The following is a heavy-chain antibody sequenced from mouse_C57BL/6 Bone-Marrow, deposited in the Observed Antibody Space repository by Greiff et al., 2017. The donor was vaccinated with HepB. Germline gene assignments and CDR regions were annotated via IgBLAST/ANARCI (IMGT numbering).Heavy chain of an antibody. CDR2: ILPGSGST. J-gene: IGHJ4*01. CDR1: GYTFTGYW. D-gene: IGHD1-1*01. V-gene: IGHV1-9*01. CDR3: ARWPKYYGRGDYAMDY. Sequence: VQLQQSGAELMKPVASVKLSCKATGYTFTGYWIEWVKQRPGHGLEWIGEILPGSGSTNYNEKFKGKATFTADTSSNTAYMQLSSLTTEDSAIYYCARWPKYYGRGDYAMDYWGQGTSVTVSS.